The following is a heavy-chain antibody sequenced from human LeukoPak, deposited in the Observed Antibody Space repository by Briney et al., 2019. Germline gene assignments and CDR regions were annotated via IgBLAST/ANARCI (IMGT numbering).Heavy chain of an antibody. J-gene: IGHJ4*02. CDR2: ISGSGGDT. V-gene: IGHV3-23*01. Sequence: GGSLRLSXXASGXXFSSYSMSWVRQAPGKGLEWVAAISGSGGDTYYADSVKGRFTISRDNSKNTLYLQMNSLRAEDTDVYYCAKGSIAARRSYWGQGTLVTVSS. CDR3: AKGSIAARRSY. CDR1: GXXFSSYS. D-gene: IGHD6-6*01.